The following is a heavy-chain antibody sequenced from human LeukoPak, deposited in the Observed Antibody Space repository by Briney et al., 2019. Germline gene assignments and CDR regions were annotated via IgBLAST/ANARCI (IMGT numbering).Heavy chain of an antibody. CDR2: IHSGDGRT. V-gene: IGHV3-53*01. J-gene: IGHJ3*02. CDR1: GFTVNSKY. D-gene: IGHD3/OR15-3a*01. Sequence: GGSLRLSCAASGFTVNSKYMSWVRQAPGKGLEWVSVIHSGDGRTKYADSVKGRFTISRDNSRNTIYPQLNSLRDDDTAVYYCVMVDWGWGSFDIWGQGTMVTVSS. CDR3: VMVDWGWGSFDI.